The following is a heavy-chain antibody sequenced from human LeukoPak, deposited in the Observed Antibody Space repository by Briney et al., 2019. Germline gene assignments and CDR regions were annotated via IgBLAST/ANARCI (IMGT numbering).Heavy chain of an antibody. D-gene: IGHD6-19*01. CDR1: GYGFTSYW. Sequence: GESLKTSCKGSGYGFTSYWIGWVRQMPGKGLEWMGIIYPGDSDTRYSPSFQGQVTISADKSISTAYLQWSSLKASDTAMYYCARTPGWLVHPLDYWGQGTLVTVSS. CDR2: IYPGDSDT. V-gene: IGHV5-51*01. CDR3: ARTPGWLVHPLDY. J-gene: IGHJ4*02.